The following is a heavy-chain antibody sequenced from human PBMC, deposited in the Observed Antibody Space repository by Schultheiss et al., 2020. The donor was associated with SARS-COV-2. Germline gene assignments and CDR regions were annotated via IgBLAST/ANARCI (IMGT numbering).Heavy chain of an antibody. Sequence: GGSLRLSCAASGFTFNGMHLVRQAPGKGLEWVAVISYDGSNRYNADSVKGRFTITRANYKNTLYLQMNSQRVEDTAVYYCSRVKRATHCYYYGMDVWGQGTTVTVSS. CDR1: GFTFNG. CDR2: ISYDGSNR. V-gene: IGHV3-30*03. CDR3: SRVKRATHCYYYGMDV. J-gene: IGHJ6*02. D-gene: IGHD1-26*01.